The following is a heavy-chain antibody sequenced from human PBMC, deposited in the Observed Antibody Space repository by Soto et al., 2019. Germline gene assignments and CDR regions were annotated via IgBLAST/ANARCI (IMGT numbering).Heavy chain of an antibody. V-gene: IGHV1-69*01. D-gene: IGHD2-2*01. Sequence: QVQLVQSGAEVKKPGSSVKVSCKASGGTFSSYAISWVRQAPGQGLEWMGGIIPILGTANYAQKFQGRVTITADESTSTAYMELSSLRSEDTAVYYCARGKVLSTPGNYGMDVWGQGTTVTVSS. CDR3: ARGKVLSTPGNYGMDV. CDR2: IIPILGTA. CDR1: GGTFSSYA. J-gene: IGHJ6*02.